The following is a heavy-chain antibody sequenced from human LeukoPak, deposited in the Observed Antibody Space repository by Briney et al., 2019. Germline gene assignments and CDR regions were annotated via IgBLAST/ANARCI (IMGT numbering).Heavy chain of an antibody. CDR3: AREGWLRDFDY. D-gene: IGHD5-12*01. V-gene: IGHV3-11*04. CDR1: GFTFSDYY. J-gene: IGHJ4*02. CDR2: ITNSGSIL. Sequence: GGSLRLSCAASGFTFSDYYMTWIRQAPGKGLERVAYITNSGSILYYADSVKGRFTISRDNAKNSLFLQMNSLRAEDTAVYYCAREGWLRDFDYWGQGTLVTVSS.